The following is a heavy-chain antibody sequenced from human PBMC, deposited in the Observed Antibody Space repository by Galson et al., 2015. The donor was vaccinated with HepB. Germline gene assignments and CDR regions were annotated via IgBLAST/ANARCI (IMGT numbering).Heavy chain of an antibody. CDR2: ISSSSSYI. D-gene: IGHD6-13*01. Sequence: SLRLSCAASGFTFSSYSMNWVRQAPGKGLEWVSSISSSSSYIYYADSVKGRFTISRDNAKNSLYLQMNSLRAEDTAVYYCARAEAAGHFDYWGQGTLVTVSS. V-gene: IGHV3-21*01. CDR1: GFTFSSYS. CDR3: ARAEAAGHFDY. J-gene: IGHJ4*02.